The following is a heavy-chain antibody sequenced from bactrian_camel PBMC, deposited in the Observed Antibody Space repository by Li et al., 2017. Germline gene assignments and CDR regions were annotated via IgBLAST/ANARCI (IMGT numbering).Heavy chain of an antibody. J-gene: IGHJ4*01. CDR1: GYSSLC. V-gene: IGHV3S44*01. D-gene: IGHD3*01. CDR2: YIDADGTT. Sequence: VQLVESGGGSVQAGGSLRLSCVASGYSSLCMGWFRQAPGKEREGVAYIDADGTTTYTASVKGRFTISRDNAENTLYLEMNSLKPEDSAMYYCAARGKEYCSGDHCSVYCMKMAYSYWGQGTQVTVS. CDR3: AARGKEYCSGDHCSVYCMKMAYSY.